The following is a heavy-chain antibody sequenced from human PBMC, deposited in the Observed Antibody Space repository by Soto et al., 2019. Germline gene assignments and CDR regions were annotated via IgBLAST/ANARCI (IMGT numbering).Heavy chain of an antibody. CDR2: IYHSGST. V-gene: IGHV4-30-2*01. CDR1: GGSISSGGYS. J-gene: IGHJ5*02. D-gene: IGHD3-22*01. CDR3: AKGFYDSSGNHPHWFDP. Sequence: SETLSLTCAVSGGSISSGGYSLRWIRQPPGKGPEWIGYIYHSGSTYYNPSLKSRVTISVDRSKNQFSLKLSSVTAADTAVYYCAKGFYDSSGNHPHWFDPWGQGTLVTVSS.